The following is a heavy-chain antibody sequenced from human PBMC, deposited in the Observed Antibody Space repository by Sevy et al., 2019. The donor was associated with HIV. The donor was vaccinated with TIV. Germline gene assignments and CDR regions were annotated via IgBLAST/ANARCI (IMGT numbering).Heavy chain of an antibody. V-gene: IGHV4-34*01. J-gene: IGHJ4*02. CDR2: INHSGST. Sequence: SETLSLTCAVYGGSFSGYYWSWIRQPPGKGLEWIGEINHSGSTNYNPSLKSRVTISVDTSKNQFSLKLSSVTAADTAVYYCARVKVRYDDRYFDYRGQGTLVTVSS. CDR3: ARVKVRYDDRYFDY. D-gene: IGHD3-22*01. CDR1: GGSFSGYY.